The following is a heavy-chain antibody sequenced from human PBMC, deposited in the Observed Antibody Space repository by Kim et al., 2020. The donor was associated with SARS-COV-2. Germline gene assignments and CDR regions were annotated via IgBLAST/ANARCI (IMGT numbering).Heavy chain of an antibody. CDR3: VRGTDVDPALVKLGYWYFAL. CDR1: GGSISNGDDY. Sequence: SETLSLTCTVSGGSISNGDDYWTWIRQHPGQGLEWIGSISSSGHTFYSPSLNSRLVISIDTSENQFSLRLTSVTATDTAVYYCVRGTDVDPALVKLGYWYFALLGRGKPVTVSS. D-gene: IGHD5-18*01. J-gene: IGHJ2*01. CDR2: ISSSGHT. V-gene: IGHV4-31*03.